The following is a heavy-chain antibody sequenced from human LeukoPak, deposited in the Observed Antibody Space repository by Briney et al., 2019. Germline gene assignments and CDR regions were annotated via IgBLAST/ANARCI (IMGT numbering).Heavy chain of an antibody. V-gene: IGHV3-23*01. J-gene: IGHJ4*02. CDR1: GFTFSSYA. Sequence: GGSLRLSCAASGFTFSSYAMSWIRQALGKGLEWVSGISDNGGGTYYADSVKGGFTISRDNSKNTLFLQMNSLRAEDTAVYYCAKDHIRRDGYSDFDYWGQGTLVTVSS. CDR2: ISDNGGGT. CDR3: AKDHIRRDGYSDFDY. D-gene: IGHD5-24*01.